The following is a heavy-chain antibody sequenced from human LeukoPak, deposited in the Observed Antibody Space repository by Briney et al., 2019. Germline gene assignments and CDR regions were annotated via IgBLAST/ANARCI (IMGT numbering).Heavy chain of an antibody. V-gene: IGHV4-38-2*02. CDR2: IYHSGST. Sequence: PSETLSLTCAVSGYAISSGYYWGWIRQPPGKGLEWIGSIYHSGSTYYNPSLKSRVTLSVDTSKNQFSLKLSSVTAADTAVYYCARDSHTAMDYWGQGTLVTVSS. CDR1: GYAISSGYY. J-gene: IGHJ4*02. D-gene: IGHD5-18*01. CDR3: ARDSHTAMDY.